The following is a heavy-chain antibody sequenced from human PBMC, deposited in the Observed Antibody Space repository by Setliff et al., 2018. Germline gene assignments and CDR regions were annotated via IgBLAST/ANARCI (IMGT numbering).Heavy chain of an antibody. D-gene: IGHD6-13*01. V-gene: IGHV4-39*07. Sequence: LSLTCTVSGGSISSSSYYWGWIRQPPGKGLEWIGSIHYSGSTYYNPSLKSRVTISIDTSRNQFSLKLSSVTAADTAVYYCARGAGYSSRWYIYYYGMDVWGQGTTVTVSS. CDR1: GGSISSSSYY. CDR3: ARGAGYSSRWYIYYYGMDV. CDR2: IHYSGST. J-gene: IGHJ6*02.